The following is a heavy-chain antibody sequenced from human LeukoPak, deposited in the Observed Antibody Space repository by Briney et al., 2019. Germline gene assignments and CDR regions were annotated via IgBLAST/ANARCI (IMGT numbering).Heavy chain of an antibody. D-gene: IGHD3-10*01. CDR1: GYSFTSYC. Sequence: GESLKISCKGSGYSFTSYCIGWVRQMPGKGLEWMGIIYPGDSDTRYSPSFQGQVTISADKSISTAHLQWSSLKASDTAMYFCATCYYYSSGSYPTQFDNWGQGTLVTVSS. J-gene: IGHJ4*02. V-gene: IGHV5-51*01. CDR2: IYPGDSDT. CDR3: ATCYYYSSGSYPTQFDN.